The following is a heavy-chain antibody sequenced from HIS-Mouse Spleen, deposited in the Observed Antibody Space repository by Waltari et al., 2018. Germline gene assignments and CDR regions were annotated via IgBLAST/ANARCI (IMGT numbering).Heavy chain of an antibody. D-gene: IGHD6-13*01. Sequence: QLQLQESGPGLVKPSETLSLTCTVSGGPISSSSYYWGWIRQPPGKGLEWIGSSYYSGSTYDNPSLKSRVTISVDTSKNQFSLKLSSVTAADTAVYYCAREIPYSSSWYDWYFDLWGRGTLVTVSS. CDR2: SYYSGST. J-gene: IGHJ2*01. CDR1: GGPISSSSYY. CDR3: AREIPYSSSWYDWYFDL. V-gene: IGHV4-39*07.